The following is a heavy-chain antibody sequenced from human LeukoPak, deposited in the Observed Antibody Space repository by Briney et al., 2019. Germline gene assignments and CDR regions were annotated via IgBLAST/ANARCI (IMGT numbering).Heavy chain of an antibody. CDR3: ARVRDGYYYDSSGYYWEFDY. D-gene: IGHD3-22*01. CDR1: GGSFSGYY. Sequence: SETLSLTCAVCGGSFSGYYWSWIRQPPGKGLEWIGYIYYSGSTYYNPSLKSRVTISVDTSKNQLSLKLSSVTAADTAVYYCARVRDGYYYDSSGYYWEFDYWGQGTLVTVSS. J-gene: IGHJ4*02. CDR2: IYYSGST. V-gene: IGHV4-31*11.